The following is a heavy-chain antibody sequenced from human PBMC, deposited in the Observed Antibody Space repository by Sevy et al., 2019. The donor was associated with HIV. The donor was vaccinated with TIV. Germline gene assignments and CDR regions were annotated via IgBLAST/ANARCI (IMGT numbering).Heavy chain of an antibody. CDR2: ISGNGGIT. CDR1: GINFNEQV. Sequence: GGSLRLSCAVSGINFNEQVMSWVRQAPGKGLEWVAAISGNGGITREADSVKGRFSISRDNGKNTLFLQMQSLTAEDSARYFCVKGGFYRFFEKWGQGTVVTVSS. D-gene: IGHD3-16*02. CDR3: VKGGFYRFFEK. V-gene: IGHV3-23*01. J-gene: IGHJ4*02.